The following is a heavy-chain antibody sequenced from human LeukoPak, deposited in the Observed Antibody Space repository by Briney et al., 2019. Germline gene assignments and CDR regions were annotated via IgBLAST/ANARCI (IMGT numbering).Heavy chain of an antibody. D-gene: IGHD3-10*01. CDR3: ARAATTGYYYGSGSHLVY. CDR2: ISAYNGNT. V-gene: IGHV1-18*04. J-gene: IGHJ4*02. Sequence: ASVKVSCKASGYTFTSYGISWVRQAPGQGLEWMGWISAYNGNTNYAQKLQGRVTMTTDTSTSTAYMELRSLRSDDTAVYYCARAATTGYYYGSGSHLVYWGQGTLVTVSS. CDR1: GYTFTSYG.